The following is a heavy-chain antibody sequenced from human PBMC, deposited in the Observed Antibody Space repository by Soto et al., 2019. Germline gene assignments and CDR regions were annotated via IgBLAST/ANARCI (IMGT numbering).Heavy chain of an antibody. V-gene: IGHV3-23*01. D-gene: IGHD3-22*01. J-gene: IGHJ4*02. CDR3: ANGMYYYDSSGYRLFDY. Sequence: GGSLRLCCAGSGFTFRNYAMNWVRQAPGKGLEWVSGISVSGGSTYYADSVKGRFTVSRDNSKNTVYLQMNSLRAEDTAVYFCANGMYYYDSSGYRLFDYWGQGTLVTVSS. CDR2: ISVSGGST. CDR1: GFTFRNYA.